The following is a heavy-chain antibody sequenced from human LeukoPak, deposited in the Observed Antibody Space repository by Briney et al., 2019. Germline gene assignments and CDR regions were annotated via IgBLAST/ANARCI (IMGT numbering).Heavy chain of an antibody. CDR2: ISGSGGST. CDR3: AKWPSGSYNGYYFDY. J-gene: IGHJ4*02. CDR1: GFTVSSNY. D-gene: IGHD1-26*01. V-gene: IGHV3-23*01. Sequence: GGSLRLSCAASGFTVSSNYMSWVRQAPGKGLEWVSAISGSGGSTYYADSVKGRFTISRDNSKNTLYLQMNSLRAEDTAVYYCAKWPSGSYNGYYFDYWGQGTLVTVSS.